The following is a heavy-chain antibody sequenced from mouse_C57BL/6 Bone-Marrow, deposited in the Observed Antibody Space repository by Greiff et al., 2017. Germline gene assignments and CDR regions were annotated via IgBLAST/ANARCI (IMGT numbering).Heavy chain of an antibody. CDR1: GFSLTSYG. J-gene: IGHJ2*01. CDR3: ARNTVLRLLYFDY. Sequence: VKLMESGPGLVQPSQSLSITCTVSGFSLTSYGVHWVRQSPGKGLEWLGVIWSGGSTDYNAAFISRLSISKDNSKSQVFFKMNSLQADDTAIYYCARNTVLRLLYFDYWGQGTTLTVSS. CDR2: IWSGGST. D-gene: IGHD1-2*01. V-gene: IGHV2-2*01.